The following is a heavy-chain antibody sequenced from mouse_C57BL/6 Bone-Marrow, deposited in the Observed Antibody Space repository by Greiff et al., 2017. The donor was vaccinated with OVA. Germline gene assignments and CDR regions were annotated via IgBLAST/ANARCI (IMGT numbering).Heavy chain of an antibody. CDR1: EYEFPSHD. D-gene: IGHD2-3*01. V-gene: IGHV5-2*03. Sequence: EVMLVESGGGLVQPGESLKLSCESNEYEFPSHDMSWVRKTPEKRLELVAAINSDGGSTYYPDSVKGRFTISRDNAKNTLYLQMSSLKSEDTAMYYCARGDGYYNFDYWGQGTTLTVSS. J-gene: IGHJ2*01. CDR2: INSDGGST. CDR3: ARGDGYYNFDY.